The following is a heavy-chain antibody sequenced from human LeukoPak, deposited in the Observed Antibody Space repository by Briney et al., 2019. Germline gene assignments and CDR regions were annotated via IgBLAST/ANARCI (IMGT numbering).Heavy chain of an antibody. V-gene: IGHV3-21*01. CDR1: GFTFSSYS. J-gene: IGHJ3*02. Sequence: GGSLRLSCAASGFTFSSYSMNWVRQAPGKGLEWVSSITTSSSYIHYADSVKGRFTISRDNAKNSLYLQMNSLRAEDTAVYYCARVLLGGSGSYLDAFDIWGQETMGTVSS. CDR2: ITTSSSYI. CDR3: ARVLLGGSGSYLDAFDI. D-gene: IGHD3-10*01.